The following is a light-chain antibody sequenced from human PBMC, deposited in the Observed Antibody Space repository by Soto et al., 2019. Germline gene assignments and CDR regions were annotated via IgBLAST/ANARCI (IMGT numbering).Light chain of an antibody. CDR3: QQLTNFRFT. V-gene: IGKV1-9*01. CDR1: QGINKF. J-gene: IGKJ2*01. Sequence: IQLTQSPSSLSASVGDIVTITCRASQGINKFLAGYQQRPGKAPQLLVYGASTLQSGVPSRFSGSGSGTDFPLTISSLKPADFATYYCQQLTNFRFTFGQGTKLDIK. CDR2: GAS.